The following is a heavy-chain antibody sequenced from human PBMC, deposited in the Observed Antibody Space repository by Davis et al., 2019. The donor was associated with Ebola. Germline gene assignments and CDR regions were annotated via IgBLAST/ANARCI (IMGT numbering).Heavy chain of an antibody. D-gene: IGHD6-19*01. CDR2: ISVYNGNT. CDR1: GYSDINYG. J-gene: IGHJ5*02. Sequence: ASVKVSCKASGYSDINYGITWVRQAPGQGLEWMGWISVYNGNTNYDQNFQGRVTMTTDSSTSTAYMELRSLRHDDTAVYFCARATDRGAWYGIQGWFDPWGQGTLVTVSS. V-gene: IGHV1-18*01. CDR3: ARATDRGAWYGIQGWFDP.